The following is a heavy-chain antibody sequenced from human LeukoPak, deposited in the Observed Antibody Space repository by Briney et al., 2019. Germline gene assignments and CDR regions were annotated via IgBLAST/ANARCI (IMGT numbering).Heavy chain of an antibody. J-gene: IGHJ4*02. CDR1: GGSFSGYY. D-gene: IGHD5-18*01. CDR3: ARTWIQLWLRNYFDY. V-gene: IGHV4-34*01. Sequence: SETLSLTCAVYGGSFSGYYWSWIRQPPGKGLEWIGEINHSGSTNYNPSLKSRVTISVDTSKNQFSLKLSSVTAADTAVYYCARTWIQLWLRNYFDYWGQGTLVTVSS. CDR2: INHSGST.